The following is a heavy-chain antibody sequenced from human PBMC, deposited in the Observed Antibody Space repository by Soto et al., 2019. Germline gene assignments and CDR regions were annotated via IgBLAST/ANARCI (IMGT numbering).Heavy chain of an antibody. D-gene: IGHD5-12*01. CDR1: DGSFSGYY. CDR3: ARVKLLVRGYSGYGPGYHYGMDV. V-gene: IGHV4-34*01. J-gene: IGHJ6*02. Sequence: QVQLQQWGAGLLKPSETLSLTCAVYDGSFSGYYWSWIRQPPGEGLEWIGEINHSGSTNYNPSLKSRVTISVDTSKNQFSLKLRSVTAADTAVYYCARVKLLVRGYSGYGPGYHYGMDVWGQGTTVTVSS. CDR2: INHSGST.